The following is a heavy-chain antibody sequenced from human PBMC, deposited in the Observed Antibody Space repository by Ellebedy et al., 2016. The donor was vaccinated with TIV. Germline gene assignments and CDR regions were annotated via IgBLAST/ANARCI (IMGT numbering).Heavy chain of an antibody. Sequence: GGSLRLSXAASGFTFDDYAMHWVRQAPGKGLEWVSGISWNSGSIGYADSVKGRFTISRDNAKNSLYLQMNSLRAEDTALYYCAKKAYDILTGYSNWYFDLWGRGTLVTVSS. CDR3: AKKAYDILTGYSNWYFDL. CDR2: ISWNSGSI. D-gene: IGHD3-9*01. V-gene: IGHV3-9*01. J-gene: IGHJ2*01. CDR1: GFTFDDYA.